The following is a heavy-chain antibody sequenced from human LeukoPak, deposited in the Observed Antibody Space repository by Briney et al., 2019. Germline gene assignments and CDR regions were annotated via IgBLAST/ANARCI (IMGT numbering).Heavy chain of an antibody. CDR3: AKTPFRGVIYYFDY. CDR1: GFTFSSYA. CDR2: ISYDGSNK. J-gene: IGHJ4*02. Sequence: GGSLRLSCAASGFTFSSYAMHWVRQAPGKGLEWVAVISYDGSNKYYADSVKGRFTISRDNSKNTLYLQMNSLRAEDTAVYYCAKTPFRGVIYYFDYWGQGTLVTVSS. V-gene: IGHV3-30-3*02. D-gene: IGHD3-10*01.